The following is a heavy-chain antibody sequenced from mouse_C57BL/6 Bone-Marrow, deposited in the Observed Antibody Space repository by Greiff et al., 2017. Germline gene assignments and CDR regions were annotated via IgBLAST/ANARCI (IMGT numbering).Heavy chain of an antibody. CDR2: IHPNSGST. D-gene: IGHD1-1*01. CDR1: GYTFTSYW. Sequence: VQLQQPGAELVKPGASVKLSCKASGYTFTSYWMHWVKQRPGQGLEWIGMIHPNSGSTNYNEKFKSKATLTVDKSSSTAYMQLSSLTSEDSAVYYCARHGSSSWFAYWGQGTLVTVSA. CDR3: ARHGSSSWFAY. J-gene: IGHJ3*01. V-gene: IGHV1-64*01.